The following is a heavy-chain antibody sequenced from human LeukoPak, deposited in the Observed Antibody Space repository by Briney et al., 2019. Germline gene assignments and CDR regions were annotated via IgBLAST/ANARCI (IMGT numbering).Heavy chain of an antibody. CDR3: AKVHMIVVVNDAFDI. V-gene: IGHV3-9*01. D-gene: IGHD3-22*01. CDR2: ISWNSGSI. CDR1: GFTFDDYA. Sequence: PGRSLRLSCAASGFTFDDYAMHWVRQAPGKGLEWVSGISWNSGSIGYADSVKGRFTISRDNAKNSLYLQMNSLRAEDTALCYCAKVHMIVVVNDAFDIWGQGTVVTVSS. J-gene: IGHJ3*02.